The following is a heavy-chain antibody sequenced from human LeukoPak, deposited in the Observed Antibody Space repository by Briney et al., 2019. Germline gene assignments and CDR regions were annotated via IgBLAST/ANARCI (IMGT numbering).Heavy chain of an antibody. CDR1: GFTFSSYN. Sequence: PGGSLRLSCAASGFTFSSYNMNWVRQAPGKGLEWVSSISSSSSFIYYADSVKGRFTISRDNAKNSLYLQMNSLRAEDTAVYYCARRGSSGNWNFDYWGQGTPVTVSS. D-gene: IGHD3-22*01. CDR2: ISSSSSFI. J-gene: IGHJ4*02. V-gene: IGHV3-21*01. CDR3: ARRGSSGNWNFDY.